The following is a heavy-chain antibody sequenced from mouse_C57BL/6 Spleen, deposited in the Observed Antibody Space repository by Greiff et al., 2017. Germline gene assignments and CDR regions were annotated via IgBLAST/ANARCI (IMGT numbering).Heavy chain of an antibody. CDR2: IDPSDSYT. D-gene: IGHD1-1*01. J-gene: IGHJ2*01. CDR3: ARSSTTGVAFDY. V-gene: IGHV1-69*01. CDR1: GYTFTSYW. Sequence: VQLQQPGAELVMPGASVKLSCKASGYTFTSYWMHWVKQRPGQGLEWIGEIDPSDSYTNYNQKFKGKSTLTVDKSSSTAYMQLSSLTSEDSAVYYCARSSTTGVAFDYWGKGTTLTVSS.